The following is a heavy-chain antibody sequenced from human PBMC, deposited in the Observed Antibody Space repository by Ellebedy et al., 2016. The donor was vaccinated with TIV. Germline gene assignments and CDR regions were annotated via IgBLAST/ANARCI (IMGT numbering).Heavy chain of an antibody. J-gene: IGHJ6*02. Sequence: GGSLRLXCAASGFTFSSYWMSWVRQAPGKGLEWVANIKQDGSEKYYVDSVKGRFTISRDNAKNSLYLQMNSLRAEDTAVYYCARVYYGDYYYYYGMDVWGQGTTVTVSS. CDR1: GFTFSSYW. CDR2: IKQDGSEK. V-gene: IGHV3-7*04. CDR3: ARVYYGDYYYYYGMDV. D-gene: IGHD4-17*01.